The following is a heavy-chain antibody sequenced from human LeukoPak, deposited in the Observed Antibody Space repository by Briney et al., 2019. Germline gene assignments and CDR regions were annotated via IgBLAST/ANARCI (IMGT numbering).Heavy chain of an antibody. V-gene: IGHV1-18*01. CDR1: TSR. D-gene: IGHD3-22*01. Sequence: GASVKVSCKATSRISWVRQAPGQGLEWMGWIGTYGGDTYYAQKFQGGSTVTTDTSTSTVYMELRNLRSDDTAVYYCARDLWNFYDDSGYNRDFDSWGQGTLVTVSS. CDR3: ARDLWNFYDDSGYNRDFDS. J-gene: IGHJ5*01. CDR2: IGTYGGDT.